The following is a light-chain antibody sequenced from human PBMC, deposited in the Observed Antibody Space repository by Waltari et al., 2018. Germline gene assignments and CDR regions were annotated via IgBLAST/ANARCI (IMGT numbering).Light chain of an antibody. CDR2: AAS. Sequence: IQLTQSPSSLSAFVGDRVTIPCRASQGISSYLAWYQQKPGKAPKLLIYAASTLQSGVPSRFSGSGSGTDFTLTISSLQPEDFATYYCQQLNSYPSWTFGQGTKVEIK. CDR1: QGISSY. J-gene: IGKJ1*01. V-gene: IGKV1-9*01. CDR3: QQLNSYPSWT.